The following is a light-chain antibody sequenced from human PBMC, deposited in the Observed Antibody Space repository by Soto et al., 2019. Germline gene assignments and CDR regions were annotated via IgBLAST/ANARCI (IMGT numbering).Light chain of an antibody. CDR3: QSYDSSLSFVV. CDR2: EVT. CDR1: SRDVGGYKY. J-gene: IGLJ2*01. Sequence: QSALTQPASVSGSPGQSITLSCTGTSRDVGGYKYVSWYQHHPGKAPKLIIYEVTNRPSGVSNRFSGSKSGNTASLTISGLQAEDEADYYCQSYDSSLSFVVFGGGTKLTVL. V-gene: IGLV2-14*01.